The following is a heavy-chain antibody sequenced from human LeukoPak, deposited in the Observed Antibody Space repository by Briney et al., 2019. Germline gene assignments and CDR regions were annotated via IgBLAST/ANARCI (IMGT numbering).Heavy chain of an antibody. Sequence: GGSLRLSCAASGFTFSSYAMHWVRQAPGKGLEWVAVISYDGSNKYYADSVKGRFTISRDNSKNTLYLQMNSLRAEDTAVYYCARDPTIAAAGSINWFDPWGQGTLVTVSS. CDR1: GFTFSSYA. J-gene: IGHJ5*02. D-gene: IGHD6-13*01. CDR2: ISYDGSNK. V-gene: IGHV3-30-3*01. CDR3: ARDPTIAAAGSINWFDP.